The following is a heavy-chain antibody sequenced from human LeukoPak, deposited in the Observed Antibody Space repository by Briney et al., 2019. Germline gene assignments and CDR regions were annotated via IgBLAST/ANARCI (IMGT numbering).Heavy chain of an antibody. CDR1: GGSISSYY. V-gene: IGHV4-59*01. CDR3: ARGYDFWSGYTPLDY. D-gene: IGHD3-3*01. J-gene: IGHJ4*02. CDR2: IYYSGST. Sequence: PSETLSLTCTVSGGSISSYYWSWIRQPPGKGLEWIGYIYYSGSTNYNPSLKSRVTISVDTSKNQFSPKLCSVTAADTAVYYCARGYDFWSGYTPLDYWGQGTLVTVSS.